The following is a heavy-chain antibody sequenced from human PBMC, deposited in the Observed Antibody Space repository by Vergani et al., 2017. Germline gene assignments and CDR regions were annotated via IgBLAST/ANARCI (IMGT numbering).Heavy chain of an antibody. J-gene: IGHJ4*02. CDR1: GFTFSTYG. D-gene: IGHD6-25*01. CDR2: IWNDGTNK. CDR3: ARVLVYTSAAYPR. Sequence: QVHLVESGGGVVQPGRSLRLSCAASGFTFSTYGMHWVRQAPGKGLEWVAVIWNDGTNKYYADSVKGRFTISRDNFKNTLNLQMNSLRVEDTAVYFCARVLVYTSAAYPRGGKGTLV. V-gene: IGHV3-33*01.